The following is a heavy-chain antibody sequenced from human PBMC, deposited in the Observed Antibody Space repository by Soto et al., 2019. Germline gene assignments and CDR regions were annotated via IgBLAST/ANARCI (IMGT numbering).Heavy chain of an antibody. D-gene: IGHD2-2*01. CDR3: ARVGIVVVPAAILGAFDI. CDR1: GGSISSSNW. V-gene: IGHV4-4*02. J-gene: IGHJ3*02. Sequence: SETLSLTCAVSGGSISSSNWWSWVRQPPGKGLEWIGEIYHSGSTNYNPSLKSRVTISVDKSKNQFSLKLSSVTAADTAVYYCARVGIVVVPAAILGAFDIWGQGTMVTVSS. CDR2: IYHSGST.